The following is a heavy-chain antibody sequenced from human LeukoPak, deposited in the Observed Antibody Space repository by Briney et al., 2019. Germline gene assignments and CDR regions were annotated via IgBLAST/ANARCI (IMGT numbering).Heavy chain of an antibody. CDR2: IIPVFGTA. CDR3: ARDHTRITMVRGAMNWFDP. CDR1: GGTFSSYA. Sequence: SVKVSCKASGGTFSSYATSWVRQAPGQGLEWMGVIIPVFGTANYAQKFQGRVTITADKSTSTAYMELSSLRSEDTAVYYCARDHTRITMVRGAMNWFDPWGQGTLVTVSS. V-gene: IGHV1-69*06. D-gene: IGHD3-10*01. J-gene: IGHJ5*02.